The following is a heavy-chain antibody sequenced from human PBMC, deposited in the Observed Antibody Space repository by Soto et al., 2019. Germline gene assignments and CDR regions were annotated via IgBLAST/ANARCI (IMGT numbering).Heavy chain of an antibody. J-gene: IGHJ5*02. V-gene: IGHV1-18*01. D-gene: IGHD2-8*02. CDR1: GYTFTSYG. CDR2: ISAYNGNT. CDR3: ARDGGVQARFDP. Sequence: QVQLVQSGAEVKKPGASVKVSCKASGYTFTSYGISWVRQAPGQGLEWMGWISAYNGNTNYAQKLQGRVTMTTDTPTSPGYMELRSLRSDDTAVYYGARDGGVQARFDPWGQGTLVTVSS.